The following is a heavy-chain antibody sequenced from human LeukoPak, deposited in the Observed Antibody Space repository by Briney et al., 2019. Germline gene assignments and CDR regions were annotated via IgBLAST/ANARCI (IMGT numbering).Heavy chain of an antibody. J-gene: IGHJ4*02. CDR3: ARDSGSYGRYGGY. V-gene: IGHV3-21*01. CDR2: ISSSSSYI. D-gene: IGHD5-18*01. CDR1: GFTFSSYS. Sequence: PGGALRLSCAASGFTFSSYSMNWVRQAPGKGLEGVSSISSSSSYIYYADSVKGRFTISRDNAKNSLYLQMNSLRAEDTAVYYCARDSGSYGRYGGYWGQGTLVTVSS.